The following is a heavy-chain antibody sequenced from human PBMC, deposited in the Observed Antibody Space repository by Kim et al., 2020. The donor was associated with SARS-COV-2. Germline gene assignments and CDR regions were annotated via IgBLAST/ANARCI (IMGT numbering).Heavy chain of an antibody. CDR3: ARGMFSSGFDV. J-gene: IGHJ6*02. Sequence: GGSLRLSCVASGFTLNTYWINWVRQAPGKGLVWVSRISNGGSSTHYADSVKGQFTMSRDNAENTVILQMHSLRAEDTAVYYCARGMFSSGFDVWGQGTTVTISS. CDR2: ISNGGSST. V-gene: IGHV3-74*01. CDR1: GFTLNTYW. D-gene: IGHD3-10*02.